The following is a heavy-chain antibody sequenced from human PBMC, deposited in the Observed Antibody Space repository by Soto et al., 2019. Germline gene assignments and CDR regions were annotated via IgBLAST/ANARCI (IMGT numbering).Heavy chain of an antibody. J-gene: IGHJ4*02. CDR3: ARRNVVAIDF. CDR2: IYFGGST. Sequence: SDPWSVVCGYIRSLDYSRNWIRKTQGKGLEWIGYIYFGGSTYYNPSLQSRVTMSVDRSRNQFSLKLNSVTAADTAGYYCARRNVVAIDFWGQGTLVTVSS. V-gene: IGHV4-30-2*01. D-gene: IGHD2-21*01. CDR1: CGYIRSLDYS.